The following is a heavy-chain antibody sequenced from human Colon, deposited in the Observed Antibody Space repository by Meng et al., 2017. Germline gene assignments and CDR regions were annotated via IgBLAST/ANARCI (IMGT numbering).Heavy chain of an antibody. CDR2: INHSGST. CDR1: GGSFSGYY. CDR3: ARERLSSGWYGGRWFDP. D-gene: IGHD6-19*01. Sequence: QVQLQRWGAGLCKPSETLSLTCAVYGGSFSGYYWSWIRQPPGKGLEWIGEINHSGSTNYNPSLKSRVTISVDTSKNQFSLKLSSVTAADTAVYYCARERLSSGWYGGRWFDPWGQGTLVTVSS. J-gene: IGHJ5*02. V-gene: IGHV4-34*01.